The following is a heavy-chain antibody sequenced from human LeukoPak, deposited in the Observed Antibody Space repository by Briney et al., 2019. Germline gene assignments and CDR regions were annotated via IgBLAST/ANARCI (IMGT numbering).Heavy chain of an antibody. CDR3: ARESAPHHGLDY. CDR1: GFSVTSSH. CDR2: IYSGGNT. D-gene: IGHD5-24*01. Sequence: PGRSLRLSCAASGFSVTSSHMSWVRQAPGKGLEWVSIIYSGGNTDYAGSMQGRFAISRDNSKNTLYLQMNSLRPEDTAVYYCARESAPHHGLDYWGQGTLVTVSS. V-gene: IGHV3-66*01. J-gene: IGHJ4*02.